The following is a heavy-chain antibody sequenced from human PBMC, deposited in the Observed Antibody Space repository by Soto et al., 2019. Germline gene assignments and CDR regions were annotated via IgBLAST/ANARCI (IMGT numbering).Heavy chain of an antibody. CDR3: ARVRNHYFMDV. J-gene: IGHJ6*03. D-gene: IGHD1-1*01. CDR2: IYSSGTT. CDR1: GGSISGLY. Sequence: QVQLQESGPGLVRPSETLSLTCSVSGGSISGLYWTWARQPPGKGLEWIGWIYSSGTTNYNPALTSRVTMSVDTSKNQFSLKLTSVTAADTAMYYCARVRNHYFMDVWGRGTPVTVSS. V-gene: IGHV4-4*09.